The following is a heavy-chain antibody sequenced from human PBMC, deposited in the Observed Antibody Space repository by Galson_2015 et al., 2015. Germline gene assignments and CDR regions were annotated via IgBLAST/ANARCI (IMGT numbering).Heavy chain of an antibody. CDR1: GGSFSGYY. D-gene: IGHD2-15*01. CDR2: INHSGST. J-gene: IGHJ4*02. V-gene: IGHV4-34*01. CDR3: ARGGAVVVVAATLYYFDY. Sequence: LSLTCAVYGGSFSGYYWSWIRQPPGKGLEWIGEINHSGSTNYNPYLKSRVSISVDMSKNQFSLKLSSVTAADTAVYYCARGGAVVVVAATLYYFDYWGQGTLVTVSS.